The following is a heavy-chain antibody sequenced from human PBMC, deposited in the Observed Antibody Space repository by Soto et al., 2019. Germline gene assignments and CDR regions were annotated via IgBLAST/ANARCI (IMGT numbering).Heavy chain of an antibody. J-gene: IGHJ6*02. CDR2: IGPDGTDI. V-gene: IGHV3-74*03. Sequence: GGSLRLSCSDSGFTFGNFWIHWVRQAPGKGLEWVSHIGPDGTDIVYADSVKGRLIISRDNARNTVYLQMNSLRAEDTALYYCAKDLGSTSPRGYYYYYYGMDVWGQGTTVTVSS. D-gene: IGHD2-2*01. CDR1: GFTFGNFW. CDR3: AKDLGSTSPRGYYYYYYGMDV.